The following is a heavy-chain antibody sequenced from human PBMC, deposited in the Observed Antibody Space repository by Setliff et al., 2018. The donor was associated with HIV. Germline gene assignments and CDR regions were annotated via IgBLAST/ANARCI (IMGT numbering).Heavy chain of an antibody. D-gene: IGHD4-17*01. J-gene: IGHJ6*03. CDR1: GFTFSDYY. CDR3: ARGPTTVTNYYYYYMDV. CDR2: ISSKRTSI. V-gene: IGHV3-11*04. Sequence: GSLRLSCAASGFTFSDYYMSWIRQAPGKGLEWVSYISSKRTSIYYADSVKGRFTISRDNDNNSLCLQMSGPSAEDTAVYYCARGPTTVTNYYYYYMDVWGKGTTVTVFS.